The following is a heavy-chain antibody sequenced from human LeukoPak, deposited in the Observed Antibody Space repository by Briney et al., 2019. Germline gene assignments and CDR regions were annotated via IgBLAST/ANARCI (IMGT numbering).Heavy chain of an antibody. V-gene: IGHV1-69*05. CDR1: GGTFSSYG. Sequence: SVKVSCKASGGTFSSYGLSWVRQAPGHGLEWIGRIIPIFGTANYAQKFQGRVTITTDESTNTAYLELSSLRSEDTAVYYCARDPGGMTIDWLEGFYFQYWGQGTLVTVSS. CDR2: IIPIFGTA. CDR3: ARDPGGMTIDWLEGFYFQY. D-gene: IGHD3-9*01. J-gene: IGHJ4*02.